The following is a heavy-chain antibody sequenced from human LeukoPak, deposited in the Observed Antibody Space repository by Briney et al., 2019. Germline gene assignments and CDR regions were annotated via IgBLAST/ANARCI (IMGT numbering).Heavy chain of an antibody. Sequence: GGPLRLSCAASGFTFRSYAMSWVRQAPGKGLEWVSSISSSARSTYYADSLKGRFTISRDNSKDTLSLQMTSLRPEDTAIYYCARRDSSDWYSLDYWGQGTLVTVSS. V-gene: IGHV3-23*01. D-gene: IGHD6-19*01. CDR2: ISSSARST. J-gene: IGHJ4*02. CDR3: ARRDSSDWYSLDY. CDR1: GFTFRSYA.